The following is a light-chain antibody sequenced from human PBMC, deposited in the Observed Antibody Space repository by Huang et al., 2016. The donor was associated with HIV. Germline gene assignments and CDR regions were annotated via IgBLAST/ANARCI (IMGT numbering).Light chain of an antibody. CDR2: GAS. V-gene: IGKV1-27*01. CDR3: QNYHRAPRT. J-gene: IGKJ1*01. Sequence: DIQMTQSPSSLSASVGDRVTITCRASEDITNSLAWYHQKPGKGPELLIYGASSLQGAVPARFSGSGSGTHFTLTINDLQPGDVGIYFCQNYHRAPRTFGQGTKVEIK. CDR1: EDITNS.